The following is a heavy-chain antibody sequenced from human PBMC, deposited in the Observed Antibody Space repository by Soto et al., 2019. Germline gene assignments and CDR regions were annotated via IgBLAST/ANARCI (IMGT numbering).Heavy chain of an antibody. V-gene: IGHV1-69*01. J-gene: IGHJ6*02. CDR2: IIPIFGTA. CDR3: ARPLGAMVDRYYYGMDV. D-gene: IGHD5-18*01. Sequence: QVQLVQSGAEVKKPGSSVKVSCKASGDTFSSYAISWVRQAPGQGLEWMGGIIPIFGTANYAQKFQGRVTITADESTSTAYMELSSLRSEDTAVYYCARPLGAMVDRYYYGMDVWGQGTTVTVSS. CDR1: GDTFSSYA.